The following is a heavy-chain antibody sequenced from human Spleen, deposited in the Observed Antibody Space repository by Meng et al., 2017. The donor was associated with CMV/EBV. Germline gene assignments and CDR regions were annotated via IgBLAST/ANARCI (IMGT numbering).Heavy chain of an antibody. Sequence: SETLSLTCTVSGYSISSGYYWGWIRQPPGKGLEWIGSIYHSGSTYYNPSLKSRVTISVDTSKNQSSLMLSSVTAADTAVYYCARGRRGYCSSTSCYSFDPWGQGTLVTVSS. D-gene: IGHD2-2*01. CDR1: GYSISSGYY. CDR2: IYHSGST. CDR3: ARGRRGYCSSTSCYSFDP. J-gene: IGHJ5*02. V-gene: IGHV4-38-2*02.